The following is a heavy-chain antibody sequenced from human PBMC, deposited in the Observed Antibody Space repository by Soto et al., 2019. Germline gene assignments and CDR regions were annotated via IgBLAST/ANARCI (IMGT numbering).Heavy chain of an antibody. V-gene: IGHV1-69*06. CDR3: ATIIPNYGMDV. Sequence: QVQLVQSGGEVEKPGSSVKVSCKASGGTFSSYAISWVRQAPGQGLEWRGGIVPVFGTANYAQKFQGRVTITADKSTSTAYMELSSLRSEDTAVYYCATIIPNYGMDVWGQGTTVTVSS. CDR2: IVPVFGTA. D-gene: IGHD3-3*01. J-gene: IGHJ6*02. CDR1: GGTFSSYA.